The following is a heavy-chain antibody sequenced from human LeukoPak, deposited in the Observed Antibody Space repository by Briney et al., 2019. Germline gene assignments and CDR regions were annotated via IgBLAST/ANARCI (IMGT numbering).Heavy chain of an antibody. J-gene: IGHJ5*02. V-gene: IGHV4-31*03. D-gene: IGHD2-2*01. Sequence: SETLSLTCTVSDGSISSGGDYWSWIRQHPGKGLEWMGYIYNTGSTYYNPSLKSRVIISVDTSKNQFSLKVTSVTAADTAVYYCARGGELVPAAMTWFDPWGQGTLVTVSS. CDR3: ARGGELVPAAMTWFDP. CDR2: IYNTGST. CDR1: DGSISSGGDY.